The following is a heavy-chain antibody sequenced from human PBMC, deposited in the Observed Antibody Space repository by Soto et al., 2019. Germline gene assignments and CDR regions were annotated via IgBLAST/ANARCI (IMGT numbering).Heavy chain of an antibody. J-gene: IGHJ4*02. CDR2: VFHTGST. D-gene: IGHD2-15*01. V-gene: IGHV4-61*01. CDR3: AREDSQHDYFDY. Sequence: PSETLSLTCAVSGGSISSSNYWSWIRQSPGKGLEWIGYVFHTGSTRYNPSLSSRVTTSVDMSKNQFSLKLTSVTAADTAVYYCAREDSQHDYFDYWGPGTLVTVSS. CDR1: GGSISSSNY.